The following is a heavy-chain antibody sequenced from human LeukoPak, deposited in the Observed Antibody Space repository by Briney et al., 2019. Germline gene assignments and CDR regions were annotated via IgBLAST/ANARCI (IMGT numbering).Heavy chain of an antibody. CDR2: IIPIFGTA. J-gene: IGHJ6*02. CDR3: ARGELEPPFGVSYYYYYGMDV. Sequence: GASVKVSCKASGGTFSSYAISWVRQAPGQGLEWMGGIIPIFGTANYAQKFQGRVTITADESTSTAYMELSSLRSEDTAVYYCARGELEPPFGVSYYYYYGMDVWGQGTTVTVSS. V-gene: IGHV1-69*13. CDR1: GGTFSSYA. D-gene: IGHD1-14*01.